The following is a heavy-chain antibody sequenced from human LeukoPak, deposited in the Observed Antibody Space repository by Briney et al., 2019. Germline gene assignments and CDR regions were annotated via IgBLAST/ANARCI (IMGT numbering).Heavy chain of an antibody. Sequence: ASVKVSCKASGYTFTSYGISWVRQAPGQGLEWMGWISAYNGNTNYAQKLQGRVTMTTDTSTSTAYMELRSLRSDDTAVYYCAKHSSLWNHFDYWGQGTLVTVSS. CDR3: AKHSSLWNHFDY. CDR1: GYTFTSYG. D-gene: IGHD6-19*01. V-gene: IGHV1-18*01. CDR2: ISAYNGNT. J-gene: IGHJ4*02.